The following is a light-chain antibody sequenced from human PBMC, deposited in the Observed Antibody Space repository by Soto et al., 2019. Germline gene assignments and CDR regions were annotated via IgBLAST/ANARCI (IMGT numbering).Light chain of an antibody. CDR3: SSYTSSSTLYV. CDR2: DVS. J-gene: IGLJ1*01. Sequence: QSVLTQPASVSGSPGQSITTSCPGTSSDVGGYNYVSWYQQHPGKAPKLMIYDVSNRPSGVSNRFSGSKSGNTASLTISGLQAEDEADYYCSSYTSSSTLYVFGTGTKVTVL. V-gene: IGLV2-14*01. CDR1: SSDVGGYNY.